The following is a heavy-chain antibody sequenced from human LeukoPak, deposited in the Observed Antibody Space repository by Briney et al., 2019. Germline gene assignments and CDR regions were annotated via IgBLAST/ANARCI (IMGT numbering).Heavy chain of an antibody. Sequence: PGGSLRLSCVASGVTFSTYAMNWVRQVPGKGLEWVSLISDSGSTTYHADSVKGRFTISRDKSKNTLYLQMNSLRVEDTAVYYCATGYCTGGSCYSIYWGQGTLVTVSS. J-gene: IGHJ4*02. CDR2: ISDSGSTT. D-gene: IGHD2-15*01. CDR3: ATGYCTGGSCYSIY. V-gene: IGHV3-23*01. CDR1: GVTFSTYA.